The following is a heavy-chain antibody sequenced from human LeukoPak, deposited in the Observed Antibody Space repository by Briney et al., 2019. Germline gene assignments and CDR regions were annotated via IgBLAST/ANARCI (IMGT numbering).Heavy chain of an antibody. V-gene: IGHV3-15*01. J-gene: IGHJ4*02. CDR2: IKSKTDGGTT. CDR1: GFTFSNAW. CDR3: TVRIVVVTAPDY. D-gene: IGHD2-21*02. Sequence: SGGSLRLTCAASGFTFSNAWMSWVRQAPGKGLEWVGRIKSKTDGGTTDYAAPVKGRFTISRDDSKNTLYLQMNSLKTEDTAVYYCTVRIVVVTAPDYWGQGTLVTVSS.